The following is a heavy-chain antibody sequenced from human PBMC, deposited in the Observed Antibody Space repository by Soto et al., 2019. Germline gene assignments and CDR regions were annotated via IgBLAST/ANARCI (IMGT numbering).Heavy chain of an antibody. CDR1: GYTFTNYG. CDR3: ARDQAMAQFDY. V-gene: IGHV1-18*01. J-gene: IGHJ4*02. CDR2: INAYNGNT. D-gene: IGHD5-18*01. Sequence: QVQLVQSGAEVKKPGASVKVSCKASGYTFTNYGISWVRQAPGQGLEWMGWINAYNGNTKYAQKLQGRVTMTTGTSTSTGYMELRSLRSDDTAVYYCARDQAMAQFDYWGQGTLVTVSS.